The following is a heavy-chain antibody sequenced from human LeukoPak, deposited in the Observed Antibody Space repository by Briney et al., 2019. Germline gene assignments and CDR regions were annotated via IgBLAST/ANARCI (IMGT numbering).Heavy chain of an antibody. J-gene: IGHJ4*02. CDR1: GGSTSSGGYS. D-gene: IGHD3-22*01. CDR2: IYHSGST. CDR3: VWWGSSGYYLNYFDY. Sequence: SETLSLTCAVSGGSTSSGGYSWSWIRQPPGKGLGWTGYIYHSGSTYYNPSLKSRVTISVDRSKNQFSLKLSSVTAADTAVYYCVWWGSSGYYLNYFDYWGQGTLVTVSS. V-gene: IGHV4-30-2*01.